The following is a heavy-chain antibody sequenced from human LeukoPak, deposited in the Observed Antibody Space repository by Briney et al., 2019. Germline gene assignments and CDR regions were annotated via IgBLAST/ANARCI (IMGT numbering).Heavy chain of an antibody. V-gene: IGHV4-59*12. D-gene: IGHD3-3*01. CDR3: ARAITIFGVVTQVPFDY. Sequence: PSETLSLTCTVSGGSISSYYWSWIRQPPGKGLEWIGYIYHSGSTYYNPSLKSRVTISVDRSKNQFSLKLSSVTAADTAVYYCARAITIFGVVTQVPFDYWGQGTLVTVSS. CDR2: IYHSGST. CDR1: GGSISSYY. J-gene: IGHJ4*02.